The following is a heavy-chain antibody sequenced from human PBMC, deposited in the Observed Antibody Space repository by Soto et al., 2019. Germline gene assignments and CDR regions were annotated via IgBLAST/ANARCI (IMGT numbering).Heavy chain of an antibody. J-gene: IGHJ6*02. D-gene: IGHD5-12*01. Sequence: QITLKESGPTLVKPTQTLTLTCTFSGFSLSTSGVGVGWIRQPPGKALEWLALIYWDDDKRYSPSLKSRLTIPKXXSXNRXVLTMTSMDPVDTATYYCAHMNGDGYKDYYYGMDVWGQGTTVTVSS. CDR1: GFSLSTSGVG. V-gene: IGHV2-5*02. CDR2: IYWDDDK. CDR3: AHMNGDGYKDYYYGMDV.